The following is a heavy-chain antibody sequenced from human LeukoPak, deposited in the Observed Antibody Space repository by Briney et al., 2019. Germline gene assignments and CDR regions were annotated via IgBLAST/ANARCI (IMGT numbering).Heavy chain of an antibody. CDR1: GFTFSSYA. Sequence: GGSLRLSCAASGFTFSSYAMSGVRQATGKGLEWVSAISGSGGSTYYADSVKGRFTISRDNSKNTLYLQMNSLRAEDTAVYYCAKADSSGYYYGNAFDIWGQGTMVTVSS. J-gene: IGHJ3*02. CDR3: AKADSSGYYYGNAFDI. CDR2: ISGSGGST. V-gene: IGHV3-23*01. D-gene: IGHD3-22*01.